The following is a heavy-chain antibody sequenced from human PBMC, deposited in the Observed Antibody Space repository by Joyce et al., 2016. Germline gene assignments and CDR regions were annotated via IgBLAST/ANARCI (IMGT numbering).Heavy chain of an antibody. CDR1: GFNFRSHN. D-gene: IGHD6-19*01. CDR2: ISSASNYI. J-gene: IGHJ4*02. Sequence: EVQLAESGGGLVKPGGSLRLSCVGSGFNFRSHNMNWVRQAPGKGLEWVSSISSASNYIYDADSVKGRFTISRDNTKNSLYLHMSSLRVEDTSVYYCARDEGALAGPVDYWGQGTLVTVSS. CDR3: ARDEGALAGPVDY. V-gene: IGHV3-21*01.